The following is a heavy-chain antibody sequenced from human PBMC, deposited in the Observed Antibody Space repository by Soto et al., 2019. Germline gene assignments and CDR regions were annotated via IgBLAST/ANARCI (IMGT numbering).Heavy chain of an antibody. D-gene: IGHD3-10*01. V-gene: IGHV4-31*03. CDR1: GGSINSGGYY. J-gene: IGHJ5*02. Sequence: QVQLQESGPGLVKPSQTLSLTCTVSGGSINSGGYYWNWIRQHRGMGLEWIGYIDYSGAYYNPSLKSRVNISVDTSKNQFSLRLSSVTAADTAVYYCAGLQYHRVLDRSWFDPWGQGTLVTVSS. CDR2: IDYSGA. CDR3: AGLQYHRVLDRSWFDP.